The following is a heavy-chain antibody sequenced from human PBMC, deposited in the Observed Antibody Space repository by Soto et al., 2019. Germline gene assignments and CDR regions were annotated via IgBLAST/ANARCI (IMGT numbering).Heavy chain of an antibody. J-gene: IGHJ4*02. CDR2: IFHSGNT. Sequence: LQTRSLTCTVSGGGIIDTNYYWGLILQPPGKGLEWIGSIFHSGNTYYNPSLKIRVTISGDTSKNQFSLMLNSGTAADTAIYYCTRHIRYTYGYFPRYMDQWRQGTLVTVSS. CDR3: TRHIRYTYGYFPRYMDQ. D-gene: IGHD5-18*01. V-gene: IGHV4-39*01. CDR1: GGGIIDTNYY.